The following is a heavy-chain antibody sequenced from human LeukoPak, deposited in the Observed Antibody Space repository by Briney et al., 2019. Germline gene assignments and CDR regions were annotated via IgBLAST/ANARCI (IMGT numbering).Heavy chain of an antibody. CDR3: ARGQQLVKTD. V-gene: IGHV3-33*01. J-gene: IGHJ4*02. CDR2: IWYDGSIK. D-gene: IGHD6-13*01. CDR1: GFTVNTYG. Sequence: PGSSLRLSCAASGFTVNTYGMHWVSQAPGKRLEWVAVIWYDGSIKDYADSVKGRFTISRDNSKNTMYLQMNSLRAEDTAVYYCARGQQLVKTDWGQGTLVTVSS.